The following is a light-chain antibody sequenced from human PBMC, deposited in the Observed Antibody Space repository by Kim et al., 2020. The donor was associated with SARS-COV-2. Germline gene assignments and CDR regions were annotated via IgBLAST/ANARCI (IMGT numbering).Light chain of an antibody. CDR3: QRYNNWPRT. V-gene: IGKV3-15*01. J-gene: IGKJ1*01. Sequence: EILMTQSPATLSVSPGERATLSCRASQSVSSNLAWYQQKPGQAPRLLIYGASTRATGIPARFSGSGSGTEFTLTISSLQSEDFALYFCQRYNNWPRTFGQGTKMGIK. CDR2: GAS. CDR1: QSVSSN.